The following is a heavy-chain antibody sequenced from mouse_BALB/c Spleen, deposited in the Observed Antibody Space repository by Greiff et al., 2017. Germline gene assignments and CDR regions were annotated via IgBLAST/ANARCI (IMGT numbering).Heavy chain of an antibody. V-gene: IGHV1S135*01. D-gene: IGHD2-1*01. CDR1: GYSFTGYK. CDR3: KRDGTEHVDY. J-gene: IGHJ1*01. CDR2: IDPYYGGT. Sequence: VQLQQSGAELVRPGDSVKISCTASGYSFTGYKMNWVKQSNGKSLEWIGNIDPYYGGTSYNPKFKGKATLTVDKTSNTAYMQLRSLTAEDSAVYYYKRDGTEHVDYWGEGTTDTVSS.